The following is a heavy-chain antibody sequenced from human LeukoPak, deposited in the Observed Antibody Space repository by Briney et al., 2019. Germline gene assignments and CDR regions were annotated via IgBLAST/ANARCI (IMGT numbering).Heavy chain of an antibody. J-gene: IGHJ4*02. D-gene: IGHD3-22*01. CDR2: IWYDGSNK. CDR3: ARGPFYYDSSGYYGPNDY. V-gene: IGHV3-33*01. Sequence: GGSLRLSCAASGFTFSSYGMHWVRKAPGKGLEWVAVIWYDGSNKYYADSVKGRFTISRDNSKNTLYLQMNSLRAEDTAVYYCARGPFYYDSSGYYGPNDYWGQGTLVTVSS. CDR1: GFTFSSYG.